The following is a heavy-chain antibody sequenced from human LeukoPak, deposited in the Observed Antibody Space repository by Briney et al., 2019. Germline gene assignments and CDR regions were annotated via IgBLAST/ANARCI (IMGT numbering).Heavy chain of an antibody. Sequence: PGGSLRLSCVASRFTFSNYWMRWVRQAPGKGLEWVANINQDGSKKPYADSMKGRFTISRDNAKEWLYLQLNSLRADDTAVYYCAKWGPHCVGDYCPALDSWGQGTLVTVSS. V-gene: IGHV3-7*01. J-gene: IGHJ4*02. D-gene: IGHD2-21*02. CDR2: INQDGSKK. CDR1: RFTFSNYW. CDR3: AKWGPHCVGDYCPALDS.